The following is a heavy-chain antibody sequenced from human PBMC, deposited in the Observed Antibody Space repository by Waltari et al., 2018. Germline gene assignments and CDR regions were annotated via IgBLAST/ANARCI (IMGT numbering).Heavy chain of an antibody. CDR2: IIPILGIA. D-gene: IGHD3-22*01. CDR3: ARDGYYDSSGYGDFDY. J-gene: IGHJ4*02. CDR1: GGTFISYA. V-gene: IGHV1-69*10. Sequence: QVQLVQSGAEVKKPGSSVKVSCKASGGTFISYAITWVRQAPGQGLEWMGGIIPILGIANYAQKFQGRVTITADKSTSTAYMELSSLRSEDTAVYYCARDGYYDSSGYGDFDYWGQGTLVTVSS.